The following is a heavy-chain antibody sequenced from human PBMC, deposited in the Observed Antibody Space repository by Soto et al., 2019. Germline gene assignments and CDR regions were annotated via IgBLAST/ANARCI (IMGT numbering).Heavy chain of an antibody. Sequence: PSETLSLTCAVSGYSISSGYYWGWIRQPPGKGLEWIGSIYHSGSTYYNPSLKSRVTISVDTSKNQFSLKLSSVTAADTAVYYCARDSRYSSGWYGGANWFDPWGQGTLVTVSS. CDR2: IYHSGST. D-gene: IGHD6-19*01. CDR1: GYSISSGYY. J-gene: IGHJ5*02. V-gene: IGHV4-38-2*02. CDR3: ARDSRYSSGWYGGANWFDP.